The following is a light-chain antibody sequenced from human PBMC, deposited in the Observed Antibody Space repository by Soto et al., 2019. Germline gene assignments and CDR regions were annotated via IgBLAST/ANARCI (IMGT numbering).Light chain of an antibody. V-gene: IGKV3-15*01. Sequence: EIVMTQSPATLSVSPGERATLSCRASQAVSTNLAWYQQKPGQAPRLLIYGASTRATGIPARFSGSGSGTEFTLTISRLQSDDFAVYYCQQYTNWPPLTFGQGTKVDIK. J-gene: IGKJ1*01. CDR2: GAS. CDR3: QQYTNWPPLT. CDR1: QAVSTN.